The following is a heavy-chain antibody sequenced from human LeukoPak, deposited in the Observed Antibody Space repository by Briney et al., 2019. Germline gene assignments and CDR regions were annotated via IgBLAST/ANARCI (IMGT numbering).Heavy chain of an antibody. V-gene: IGHV3-74*01. CDR3: ASFTYDAFDI. CDR1: GFTFSSYW. J-gene: IGHJ3*02. Sequence: PGGSLRLSCGASGFTFSSYWMPWVRHAPGKGLVWISRINSDGSTTSYADSVKGRFTISRDNAKNTLYLQMNSLRAEDTAVYYCASFTYDAFDIWGQGTMVTISS. CDR2: INSDGSTT.